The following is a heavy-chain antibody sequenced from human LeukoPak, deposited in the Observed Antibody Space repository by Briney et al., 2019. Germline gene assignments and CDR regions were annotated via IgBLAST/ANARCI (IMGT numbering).Heavy chain of an antibody. Sequence: SETLSLTCAVYGGSLSGYYWSWIRQPPGKGLEWIGEINHSGSTNYNPSLKSRVTISVDTSKNQFSLKLSSVTAADTAVYYCTRSWDPNYYYYYGMDVWGQGTTVTVSS. J-gene: IGHJ6*02. D-gene: IGHD6-13*01. CDR2: INHSGST. CDR3: TRSWDPNYYYYYGMDV. V-gene: IGHV4-34*01. CDR1: GGSLSGYY.